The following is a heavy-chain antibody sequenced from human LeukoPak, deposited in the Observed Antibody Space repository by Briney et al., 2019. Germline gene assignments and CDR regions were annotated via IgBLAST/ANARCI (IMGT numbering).Heavy chain of an antibody. CDR3: AKTATGYSSGHYPGWPVDY. D-gene: IGHD6-19*01. J-gene: IGHJ4*02. CDR1: GFTFNSYA. V-gene: IGHV3-23*01. CDR2: IFGSGGSA. Sequence: GGSLRLSCAASGFTFNSYAMYWVRQAPGKGQEWVSGIFGSGGSAHYADSVKGRFAISRDNSKNRVYLQMNSLRAEDTAVYYCAKTATGYSSGHYPGWPVDYWGQGTLVTVSS.